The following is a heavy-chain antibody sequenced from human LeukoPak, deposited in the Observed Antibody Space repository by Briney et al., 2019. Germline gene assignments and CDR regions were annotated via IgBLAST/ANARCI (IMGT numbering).Heavy chain of an antibody. D-gene: IGHD3-9*01. V-gene: IGHV3-21*06. CDR2: VSSNSAYL. Sequence: GGSLRLSCTASEFTFRRYTMNWVRQDPEKGLEWVSSVSSNSAYLYYADSVRGRFTVFRDNTQNTLYLQLGSLRAEDTALYYCAREGLLTRLSSSDAFDIWVQGTMVTVSS. CDR1: EFTFRRYT. J-gene: IGHJ3*02. CDR3: AREGLLTRLSSSDAFDI.